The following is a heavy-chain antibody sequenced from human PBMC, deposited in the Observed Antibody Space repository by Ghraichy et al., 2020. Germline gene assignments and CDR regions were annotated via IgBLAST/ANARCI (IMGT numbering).Heavy chain of an antibody. CDR2: IIPIFGTA. Sequence: SVKVSCKASGGTFSSYAISWVRQAPGQGLEWMGGIIPIFGTANYAQKFQGRVTITADESTSTAYMELSSLRSEDTAVYYCARVRGVGPYSSGWYPHWGQGTLVTVSS. CDR1: GGTFSSYA. J-gene: IGHJ1*01. CDR3: ARVRGVGPYSSGWYPH. D-gene: IGHD6-19*01. V-gene: IGHV1-69*13.